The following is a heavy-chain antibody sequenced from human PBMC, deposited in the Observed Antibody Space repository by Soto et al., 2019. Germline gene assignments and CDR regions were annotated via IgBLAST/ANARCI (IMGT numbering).Heavy chain of an antibody. CDR3: ARKTKVDYYDSSGYRAPHYYYGMDV. CDR1: GGTFSSYA. Sequence: SVKVSCKASGGTFSSYAISWVRQAPGQGLEWMGGIIPIFGTANYAQKFQGRVTITADESTSTAYMELSSLRSEDTAVYYCARKTKVDYYDSSGYRAPHYYYGMDVWGQGTTVTV. CDR2: IIPIFGTA. J-gene: IGHJ6*02. V-gene: IGHV1-69*13. D-gene: IGHD3-22*01.